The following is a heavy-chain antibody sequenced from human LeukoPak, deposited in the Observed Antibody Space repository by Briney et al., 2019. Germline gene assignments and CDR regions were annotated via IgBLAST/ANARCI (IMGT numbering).Heavy chain of an antibody. CDR2: IYYTGST. V-gene: IGHV4-39*01. Sequence: PSETLSLTRTVSGGSISSNNYYWGWIRQPPGKGLEWIGTIYYTGSTYYNPSLKSRVTISVDTSKNQFSLKLSSVSAADTAVYYCARGSGPGAKTNWFDPWGQGTLVLVSS. CDR1: GGSISSNNYY. J-gene: IGHJ5*02. CDR3: ARGSGPGAKTNWFDP. D-gene: IGHD3-10*01.